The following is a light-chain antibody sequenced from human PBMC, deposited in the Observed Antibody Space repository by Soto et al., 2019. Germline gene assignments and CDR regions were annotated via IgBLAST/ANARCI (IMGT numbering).Light chain of an antibody. CDR3: QQGHNWPLP. J-gene: IGKJ2*01. CDR1: QSISTE. CDR2: SAS. V-gene: IGKV3-15*01. Sequence: EIVMTQSPATLSVSPGERATLSCRASQSISTELAWYQQKPGQPPRLLIYSASTRATGVPARFTASGSGSDFTLTISGLQSEDVAVYYCQQGHNWPLPFGQGTRLEI.